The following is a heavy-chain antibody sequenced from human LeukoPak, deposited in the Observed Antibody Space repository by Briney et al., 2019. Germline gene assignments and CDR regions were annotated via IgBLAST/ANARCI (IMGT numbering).Heavy chain of an antibody. V-gene: IGHV3-11*04. Sequence: GGSLRLSCAASGFTFSDYYMSWIRQAPGKGLEWVSYISSSGSTIYYADSVKGRFTISRDNAKNSLYLQMNSLRAEDAAVYYCARDDSSGYYYLFDYWGQGTLVTVSS. D-gene: IGHD3-22*01. CDR2: ISSSGSTI. CDR3: ARDDSSGYYYLFDY. J-gene: IGHJ4*02. CDR1: GFTFSDYY.